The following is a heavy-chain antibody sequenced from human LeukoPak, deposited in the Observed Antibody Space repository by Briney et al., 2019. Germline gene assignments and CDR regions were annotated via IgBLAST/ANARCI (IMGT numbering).Heavy chain of an antibody. D-gene: IGHD4-17*01. J-gene: IGHJ4*02. V-gene: IGHV3-23*01. CDR3: AKVGPSYGDYPEGGSYYFDY. CDR1: GFTFSSYA. CDR2: ISGSGGST. Sequence: PGGSLRLSCAASGFTFSSYAMSWVRQAPGKGLEWVSAISGSGGSTYYADSVKGRFTISRDNSKNTLYLQMNSLRAEDTAVYYCAKVGPSYGDYPEGGSYYFDYWGQGTLVTVSS.